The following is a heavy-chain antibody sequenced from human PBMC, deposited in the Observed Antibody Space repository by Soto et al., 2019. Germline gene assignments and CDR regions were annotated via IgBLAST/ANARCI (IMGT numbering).Heavy chain of an antibody. D-gene: IGHD2-15*01. CDR2: IYYSGST. CDR3: ARFCSGTYYYYGMDV. V-gene: IGHV4-30-4*01. J-gene: IGHJ6*02. Sequence: QVQLQESGPGLVKPSQTLSLTCTVSGGSISSGDYYWSWIRQPPGKGLEWIGYIYYSGSTYYNPSLKSRVTISVDTSKNQFSLKLSSVTAADTAVYYCARFCSGTYYYYGMDVWGQGTTVTVSS. CDR1: GGSISSGDYY.